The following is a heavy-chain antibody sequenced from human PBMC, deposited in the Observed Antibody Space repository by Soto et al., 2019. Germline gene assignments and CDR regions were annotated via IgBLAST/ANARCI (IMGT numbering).Heavy chain of an antibody. D-gene: IGHD3-3*01. Sequence: PSETLSLTCTVSGGSVSSGSYYWSWIRQPPGKGLEWIGYIYYSGSTNYNPSLKSRVTISVDTSKNQFSLKLSSVTAADTAVYYCARGDTIFGVVTLLYYYYGMDVWGQGTTVTVSS. V-gene: IGHV4-61*01. CDR3: ARGDTIFGVVTLLYYYYGMDV. CDR2: IYYSGST. CDR1: GGSVSSGSYY. J-gene: IGHJ6*02.